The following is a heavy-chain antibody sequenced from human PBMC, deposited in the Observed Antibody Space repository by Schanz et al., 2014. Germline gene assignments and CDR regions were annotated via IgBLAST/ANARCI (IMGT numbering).Heavy chain of an antibody. J-gene: IGHJ6*02. Sequence: QLQLQESGSGLVEPSQTLSLTCGVSGGSISSGGYSWTWIRQPPGKGLEWIGYIFHSGSTFYNPSLNSRVTISVDRSRNQFSLKLRSVTAADTAVYYCAREEGWGIAAAGPKHYYYGMDVWGQGTTVTVSS. CDR2: IFHSGST. CDR1: GGSISSGGYS. CDR3: AREEGWGIAAAGPKHYYYGMDV. V-gene: IGHV4-30-2*01. D-gene: IGHD6-13*01.